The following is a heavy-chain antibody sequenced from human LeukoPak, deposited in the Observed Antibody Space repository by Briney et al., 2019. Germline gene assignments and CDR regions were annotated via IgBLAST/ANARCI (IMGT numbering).Heavy chain of an antibody. CDR2: IIPIFGTA. V-gene: IGHV1-69*05. D-gene: IGHD3-22*01. J-gene: IGHJ4*02. Sequence: SVKVSCKASGGTFSSYAISWLRQAPGQGLEWMGRIIPIFGTANYAQKFQGRVTITTDESTSTAYMELSSLRFEDTAVYYCASGYYYDSSGYYWGQGTLVTVSS. CDR3: ASGYYYDSSGYY. CDR1: GGTFSSYA.